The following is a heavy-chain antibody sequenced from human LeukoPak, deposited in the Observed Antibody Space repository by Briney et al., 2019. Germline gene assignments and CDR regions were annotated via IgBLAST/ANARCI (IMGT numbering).Heavy chain of an antibody. D-gene: IGHD6-19*01. CDR2: ISAYNGNT. J-gene: IGHJ4*02. Sequence: GASVKVSCKASGYTFTSYDISWVRQAPGQGLEWMGWISAYNGNTNYAQKLQGRVTMTTDTSTSTAYMELRSLRSDDTAVYYCARDLDPWAVAGVNYWGQGTLVTVSS. CDR3: ARDLDPWAVAGVNY. V-gene: IGHV1-18*01. CDR1: GYTFTSYD.